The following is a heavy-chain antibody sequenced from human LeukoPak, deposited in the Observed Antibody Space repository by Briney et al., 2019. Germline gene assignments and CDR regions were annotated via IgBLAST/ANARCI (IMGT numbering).Heavy chain of an antibody. V-gene: IGHV4-34*01. CDR2: INHSGSA. CDR1: GGSFSGYY. J-gene: IGHJ6*02. D-gene: IGHD2-2*02. Sequence: PSETLSLTCAVYGGSFSGYYWSWIRQPPGKGLEWIGEINHSGSANYNPSLKSRVTISVDTSKNQFSLKLSSVTAADTAVYYCARGSYCSSTSCYSWNYYYYYYGMDVWGQGTTVTVSS. CDR3: ARGSYCSSTSCYSWNYYYYYYGMDV.